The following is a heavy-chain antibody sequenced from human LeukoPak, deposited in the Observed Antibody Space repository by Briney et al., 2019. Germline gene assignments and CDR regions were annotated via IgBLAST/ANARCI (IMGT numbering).Heavy chain of an antibody. D-gene: IGHD3-10*01. CDR2: IKQDGSEK. CDR1: GFTFSSYW. V-gene: IGHV3-7*01. Sequence: GGSLRLSCAASGFTFSSYWMSWVRQAPGKGLEWVANIKQDGSEKYYVDSVKGRFTISRDNAKNSLYLQMNSLRAEDTAVYYCARDPTYYYGSGSYYREYYYYYGMDVWGQGTTVTVSS. CDR3: ARDPTYYYGSGSYYREYYYYYGMDV. J-gene: IGHJ6*02.